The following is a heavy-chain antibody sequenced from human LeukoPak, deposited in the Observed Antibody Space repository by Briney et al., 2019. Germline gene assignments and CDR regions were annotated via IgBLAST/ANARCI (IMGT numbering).Heavy chain of an antibody. CDR2: IYYSGDT. CDR3: ARALWFGESKKGYSYYMDV. CDR1: GDSVSSGSYY. V-gene: IGHV4-39*01. J-gene: IGHJ6*03. D-gene: IGHD3-10*01. Sequence: SETLSLTCTVSGDSVSSGSYYWGWIRQPPGEGLEWIGTIYYSGDTYYNPSLESRVTISVDTSKNQFSLRLSSVTAADTAVYYCARALWFGESKKGYSYYMDVWGKGTTVTVSS.